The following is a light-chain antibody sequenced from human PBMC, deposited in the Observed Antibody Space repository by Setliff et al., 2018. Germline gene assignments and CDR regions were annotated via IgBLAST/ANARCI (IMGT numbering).Light chain of an antibody. Sequence: QSVLTQPPSVSGAPGQRVTISCTGSRSNIGANYEVHWYQHLPGAAPKLLIFANSNRPSRVPDRFSGSKSDTSASLAIAGLQPEDEADYYCQSYDTSLSAYVFGTGTKVTVL. V-gene: IGLV1-40*01. CDR1: RSNIGANYE. CDR2: ANS. CDR3: QSYDTSLSAYV. J-gene: IGLJ1*01.